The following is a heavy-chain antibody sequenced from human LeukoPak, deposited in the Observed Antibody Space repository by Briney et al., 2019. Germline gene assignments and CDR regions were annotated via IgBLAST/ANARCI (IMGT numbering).Heavy chain of an antibody. CDR3: AKDGYSSGWALGFDY. CDR1: GFTFSSYG. J-gene: IGHJ4*02. D-gene: IGHD6-19*01. CDR2: ISGSGGST. V-gene: IGHV3-23*01. Sequence: GGSLRLSCAASGFTFSSYGMSWVRQAPGKGLEWVSAISGSGGSTYYADSVKGRFTISRDNSKNTLYLQMNSLRAEDTAVYYCAKDGYSSGWALGFDYWGQGTLVTVSS.